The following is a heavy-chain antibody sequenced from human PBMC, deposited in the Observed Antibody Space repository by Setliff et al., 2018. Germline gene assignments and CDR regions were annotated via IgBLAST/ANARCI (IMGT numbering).Heavy chain of an antibody. D-gene: IGHD3-3*01. CDR3: GRDVFDFRTGQGGP. Sequence: PSETLSLTCNVYGESFDTYYWSWIRQPPGKGLEWFGEIDQSGSGDYNPSFKGRFTIFRDNAKNSLSLQMNDLRAEDTSVYYCGRDVFDFRTGQGGPWGQGTRVTVSS. J-gene: IGHJ5*02. CDR1: GESFDTYY. CDR2: IDQSGSG. V-gene: IGHV4-34*01.